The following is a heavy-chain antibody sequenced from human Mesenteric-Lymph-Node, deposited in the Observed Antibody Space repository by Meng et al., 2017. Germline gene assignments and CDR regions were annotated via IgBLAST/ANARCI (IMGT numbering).Heavy chain of an antibody. CDR1: GGSIRSINW. CDR3: ARVAAAGNEWFDP. Sequence: LQLWGAGSLKHSETRAPTVAVSGGSIRSINWWTWVRQPPGKGLEWIGEIYHSGSTNYNPSLKSRVTISVDKSKNQFSLKLSSVTAADTAVYYCARVAAAGNEWFDPWGQGTLVTVSS. D-gene: IGHD6-13*01. J-gene: IGHJ5*02. V-gene: IGHV4-4*02. CDR2: IYHSGST.